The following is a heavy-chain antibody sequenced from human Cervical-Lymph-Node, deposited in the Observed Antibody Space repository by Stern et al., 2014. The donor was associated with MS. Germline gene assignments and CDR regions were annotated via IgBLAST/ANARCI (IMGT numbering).Heavy chain of an antibody. D-gene: IGHD1-26*01. CDR2: IHDSGST. V-gene: IGHV4-61*02. Sequence: VQLVESGPGLVKPSPTLSLTCIVSGGSISSSGYYWSWIRQPADKGLEWIGRIHDSGSTYYNPSLKSRVTISMAPATNHFSLKLPSVTAADTAVYYCATTRWDLFTWNWFDPWGQGTLVTVSS. CDR1: GGSISSSGYY. J-gene: IGHJ5*02. CDR3: ATTRWDLFTWNWFDP.